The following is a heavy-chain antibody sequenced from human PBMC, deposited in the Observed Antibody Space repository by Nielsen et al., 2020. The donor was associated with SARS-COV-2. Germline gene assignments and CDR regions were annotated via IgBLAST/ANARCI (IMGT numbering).Heavy chain of an antibody. CDR2: FYSGGTT. D-gene: IGHD6-13*01. CDR3: TKGAQLGDY. Sequence: GESLKISCAASGFTFSSHAMNWVRQAPGKGLEWVSVFYSGGTTLYADSVKGRFIISRDNSRNTLYLQMNSLRVEDTAIYYCTKGAQLGDYWGQGTLVTVSS. V-gene: IGHV3-66*02. J-gene: IGHJ4*02. CDR1: GFTFSSHA.